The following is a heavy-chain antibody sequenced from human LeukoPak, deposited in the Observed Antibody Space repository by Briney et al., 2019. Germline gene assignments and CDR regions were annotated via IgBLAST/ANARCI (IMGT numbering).Heavy chain of an antibody. CDR1: GFTFSSYA. CDR2: ISGSGGST. Sequence: GSLRLSCAASGFTFSSYAMSWVRQAPGKGLEWVSAISGSGGSTYYADSVKGRFTISRDNSKNTLYLQMHSLRAEDTAVYYCAKKGPYYYDSSGYSLPPEYFQHWGQGTLVTVSS. D-gene: IGHD3-22*01. V-gene: IGHV3-23*01. CDR3: AKKGPYYYDSSGYSLPPEYFQH. J-gene: IGHJ1*01.